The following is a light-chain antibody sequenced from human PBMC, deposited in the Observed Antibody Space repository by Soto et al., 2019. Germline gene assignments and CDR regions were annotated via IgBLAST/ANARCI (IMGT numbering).Light chain of an antibody. CDR1: SSDVGGYNY. Sequence: QSVLTQPASGSWSPGQSITISCTGTSSDVGGYNYVSWYQQHPGKAPKLMIYDVSNRPSGVSNRFSGSKSGNTASLTISGLQAEDVADYYSSSYTSSLFVFGTGTKVTVL. V-gene: IGLV2-14*01. CDR3: SSYTSSLFV. J-gene: IGLJ1*01. CDR2: DVS.